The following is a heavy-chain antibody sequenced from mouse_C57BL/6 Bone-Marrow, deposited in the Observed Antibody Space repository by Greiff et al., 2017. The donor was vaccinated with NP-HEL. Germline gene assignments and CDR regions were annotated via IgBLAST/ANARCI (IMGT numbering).Heavy chain of an antibody. J-gene: IGHJ3*01. CDR2: IPPSDSDT. V-gene: IGHV1-74*01. Sequence: QVPLQQPGAELVKPGASVKVSCKASGYNFPSYWMHWVKPRPGQGLEWIGRIPPSDSDTNYNQKFKGKATLTVDKSSSTAYMQLSSLTSEDSAVYYCAIAMIKGWFAYWGQGTLVTVSA. D-gene: IGHD2-4*01. CDR1: GYNFPSYW. CDR3: AIAMIKGWFAY.